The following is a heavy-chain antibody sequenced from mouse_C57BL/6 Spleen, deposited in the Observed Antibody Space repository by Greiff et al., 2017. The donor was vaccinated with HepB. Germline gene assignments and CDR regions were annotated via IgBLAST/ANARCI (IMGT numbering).Heavy chain of an antibody. D-gene: IGHD1-1*01. CDR3: ARDYYGSSYNFDY. CDR2: IYPGSGNT. Sequence: VKLVESGAELVRPGASVKLSCKASGYTFTDYYINWVKQRPGQGLEWIARIYPGSGNTYYNEKFKGKATLTAEKSSSTAYMQLSSLTSEDSAVYFCARDYYGSSYNFDYWGQGTTLTVSS. V-gene: IGHV1-76*01. J-gene: IGHJ2*01. CDR1: GYTFTDYY.